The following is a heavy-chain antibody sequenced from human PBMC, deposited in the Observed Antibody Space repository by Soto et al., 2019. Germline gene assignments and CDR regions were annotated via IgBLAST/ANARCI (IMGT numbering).Heavy chain of an antibody. V-gene: IGHV3-23*01. CDR3: GKFLWRTGGILYGYYLAY. CDR2: ISGSGVST. J-gene: IGHJ4*02. D-gene: IGHD2-8*02. CDR1: GFTFSSYA. Sequence: PVESRRLSCAASGFTFSSYAMSWVRPAPGKGLEWVSAISGSGVSTYYADSGKCRFTISRDNSKNTVYLQMKGVRADDTAVYYFGKFLWRTGGILYGYYLAYWGQGTLVTGSS.